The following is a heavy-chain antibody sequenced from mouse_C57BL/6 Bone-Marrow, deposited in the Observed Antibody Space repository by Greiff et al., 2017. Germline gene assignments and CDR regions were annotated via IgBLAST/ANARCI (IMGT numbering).Heavy chain of an antibody. V-gene: IGHV1-55*01. CDR2: IYPGSGST. CDR1: GYTFTSYW. CDR3: ARGHYFDY. Sequence: VQLQQPGAELVKPGASVQMSCKASGYTFTSYWITWVKQRPGQGLEWIGDIYPGSGSTNYNEKFKSKATLTVDTASSTAYMQLSSMPTEDSAVNYCARGHYFDYWGQGTTHAVSS. J-gene: IGHJ2*01.